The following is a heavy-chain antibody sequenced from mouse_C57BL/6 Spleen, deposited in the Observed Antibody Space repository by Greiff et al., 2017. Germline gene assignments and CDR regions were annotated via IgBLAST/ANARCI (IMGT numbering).Heavy chain of an antibody. CDR2: ISDGARYT. CDR3: ARERSDVYPGSMDY. V-gene: IGHV5-4*01. J-gene: IGHJ4*01. D-gene: IGHD2-3*01. CDR1: GFTFSSYA. Sequence: EVKLMESGGSLVKPGGSLKLSCAASGFTFSSYAMSWVRQTPEKRLEWVATISDGARYTYYPDNVKGRFTISRDNAKNNLYLQMSHLKSEDTAMYYCARERSDVYPGSMDYWGQGTSVTVSS.